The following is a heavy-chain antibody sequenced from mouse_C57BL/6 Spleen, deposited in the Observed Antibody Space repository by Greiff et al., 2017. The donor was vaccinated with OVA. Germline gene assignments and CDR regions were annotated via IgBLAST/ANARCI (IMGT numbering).Heavy chain of an antibody. Sequence: VQLQQSGPVLVKPGASVKMSCKASGYTFTDYYMNWVKQSHGKSLEWIGVINPYNGGTSYNQKFKGKATLTVDKSSSTAYMELNSLTSEDSAVYYCAREEDYYGSPFAYWGQGTLVTVSA. CDR1: GYTFTDYY. D-gene: IGHD1-1*01. J-gene: IGHJ3*01. V-gene: IGHV1-19*01. CDR3: AREEDYYGSPFAY. CDR2: INPYNGGT.